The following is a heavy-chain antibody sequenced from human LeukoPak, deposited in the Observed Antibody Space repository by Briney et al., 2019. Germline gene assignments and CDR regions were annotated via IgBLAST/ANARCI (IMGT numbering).Heavy chain of an antibody. D-gene: IGHD2-21*02. V-gene: IGHV4-31*03. J-gene: IGHJ3*02. CDR3: ARDVVVTSSPDASDI. CDR1: GDSVTSGGYF. CDR2: ISNSGTT. Sequence: PSETLSLTCTVSGDSVTSGGYFWTWIRQHPGKGLEWIGYISNSGTTSYNPSLKSRVSISVDTSNNQFSLRLSSVTAADTAVYYCARDVVVTSSPDASDIWGQGTMVTVSS.